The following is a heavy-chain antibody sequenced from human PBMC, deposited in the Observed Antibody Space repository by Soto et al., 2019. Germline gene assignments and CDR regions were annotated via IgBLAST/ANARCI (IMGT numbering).Heavy chain of an antibody. V-gene: IGHV1-46*01. CDR1: GYTFTNYY. J-gene: IGHJ4*02. D-gene: IGHD1-26*01. CDR2: IHYSGATP. Sequence: ASVKVSCRASGYTFTNYYMHWVRQAPGQGLEWMGVIHYSGATPTYAQKFQGRVTMARDTSTSTVYVELSSLTSEDTAVYYCARGGTELAIIGRFDDWGPGTLVIVSS. CDR3: ARGGTELAIIGRFDD.